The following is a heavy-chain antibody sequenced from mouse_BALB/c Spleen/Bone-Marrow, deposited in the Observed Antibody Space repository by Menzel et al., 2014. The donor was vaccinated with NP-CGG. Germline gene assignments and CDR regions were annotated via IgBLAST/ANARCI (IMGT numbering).Heavy chain of an antibody. Sequence: VQLQQSGAELVKPGASVKLSCTASGLNIKDTYMHWVKQRPEQGLEWIGRIDPANGNTKYDPKFQGKATITADTSSNTAYLQLSSLTSEDTTVYYGARWEYYAMDYWGQGTSVTVSS. D-gene: IGHD4-1*01. CDR1: GLNIKDTY. CDR2: IDPANGNT. V-gene: IGHV14-3*02. CDR3: ARWEYYAMDY. J-gene: IGHJ4*01.